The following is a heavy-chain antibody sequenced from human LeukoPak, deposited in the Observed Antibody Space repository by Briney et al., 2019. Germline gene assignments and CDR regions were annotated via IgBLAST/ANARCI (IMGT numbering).Heavy chain of an antibody. J-gene: IGHJ4*02. V-gene: IGHV3-23*01. CDR2: ITTSGDSS. CDR3: AKRNCSGTNCYPLDS. CDR1: GLTFSVSG. D-gene: IGHD2-15*01. Sequence: GGSLRLSCAASGLTFSVSGMHWVRQAPGKGLEWVSAITTSGDSSYYADSVKGRFTISRDNSKNTLHLQMNSLRAEDTAIYFCAKRNCSGTNCYPLDSWGRGTLVTVS.